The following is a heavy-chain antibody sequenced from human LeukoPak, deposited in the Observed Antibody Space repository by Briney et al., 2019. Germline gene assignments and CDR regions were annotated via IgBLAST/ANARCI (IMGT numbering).Heavy chain of an antibody. Sequence: ASVRVSCKASGYTFTRYGISWVRQAPGQGLEWMGWIGAYNGNTNYAQKLQGRVTMTTDTSTSTAYMELRSLRSDDTAVYYCARVPELGRSVDYWGQGTLVTVSS. J-gene: IGHJ4*02. CDR1: GYTFTRYG. V-gene: IGHV1-18*04. CDR3: ARVPELGRSVDY. D-gene: IGHD1-14*01. CDR2: IGAYNGNT.